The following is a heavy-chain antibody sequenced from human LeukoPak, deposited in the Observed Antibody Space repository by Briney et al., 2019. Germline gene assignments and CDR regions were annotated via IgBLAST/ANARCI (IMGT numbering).Heavy chain of an antibody. CDR2: IIPIFGTA. D-gene: IGHD3-10*01. Sequence: SVKVSCKASGGTFSSYAISWVRQAPGQGLEWMGGIIPIFGTANYAQKFQGRATITTDESTSTAYMELSSLRSEDTAVYYCASGITMVRGVIKGPHYFDYWGQGTLVTVSS. V-gene: IGHV1-69*05. CDR1: GGTFSSYA. CDR3: ASGITMVRGVIKGPHYFDY. J-gene: IGHJ4*02.